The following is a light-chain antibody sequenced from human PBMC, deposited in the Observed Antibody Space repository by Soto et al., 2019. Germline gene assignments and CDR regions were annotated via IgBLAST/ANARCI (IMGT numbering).Light chain of an antibody. Sequence: QLVLTQSPSASASLGASVKLTCTLSSGHSSYAIAWYQQQPEKGPRYLMNLNSDGSHSKGDGIPDRFSGSSSGAEHYLTICSLQSDDEADYYCQTWGTCAWVFGGGTKLTVL. J-gene: IGLJ3*02. CDR2: LNSDGSH. CDR1: SGHSSYA. V-gene: IGLV4-69*01. CDR3: QTWGTCAWV.